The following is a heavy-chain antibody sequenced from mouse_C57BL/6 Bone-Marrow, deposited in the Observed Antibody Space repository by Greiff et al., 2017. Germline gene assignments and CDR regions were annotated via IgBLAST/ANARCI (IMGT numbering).Heavy chain of an antibody. Sequence: EVQLQQSGAELVRPGASVKLSCTASGFNIKDDYMHWVKQRPEQGLEWIGWIDPENGDTEYASKFQGKATITADTSSNTAYLQLSSLTSEDTAVYYCSTGDYGPWFAYWGQGDLVTVSA. CDR1: GFNIKDDY. CDR2: IDPENGDT. CDR3: STGDYGPWFAY. J-gene: IGHJ3*01. D-gene: IGHD2-4*01. V-gene: IGHV14-4*01.